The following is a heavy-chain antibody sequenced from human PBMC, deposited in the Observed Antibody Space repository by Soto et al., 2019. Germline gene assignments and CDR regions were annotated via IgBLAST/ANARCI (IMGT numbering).Heavy chain of an antibody. CDR1: GFNVSSDY. CDR2: LSTTGFT. CDR3: VRDSETSSSWSLDY. Sequence: EVQLVESGGGLIQPGGSLRLSCVASGFNVSSDYMNWVRQAPGKGLEWVSVLSTTGFTSYADSVKGRFTISSDSSKNTLYPQMNSLRVEDTAVYYCVRDSETSSSWSLDYWGQGVLVTVSS. V-gene: IGHV3-53*01. D-gene: IGHD6-13*01. J-gene: IGHJ4*02.